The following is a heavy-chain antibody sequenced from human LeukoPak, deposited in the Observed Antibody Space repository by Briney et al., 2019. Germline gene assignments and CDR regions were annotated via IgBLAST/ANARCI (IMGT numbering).Heavy chain of an antibody. CDR3: ARDRVYYYGSGSHFDY. D-gene: IGHD3-10*01. Sequence: GGSLRLSCAASGFTFSDYYMSWIRQAPGKGLEWVSYISSSGSPIYYADSVKGRFTISRDNAKNSLYLQMNSLRAEDTAVYYCARDRVYYYGSGSHFDYWGQGTLVTVSS. J-gene: IGHJ4*02. CDR1: GFTFSDYY. CDR2: ISSSGSPI. V-gene: IGHV3-11*01.